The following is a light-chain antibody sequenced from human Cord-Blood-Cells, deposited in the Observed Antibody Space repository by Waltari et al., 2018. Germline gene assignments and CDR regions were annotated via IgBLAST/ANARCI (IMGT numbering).Light chain of an antibody. CDR2: EGS. Sequence: QSALTQPASVSGSPGQSIIISCTGTSSDVGSYKLAFWYQQHPGKAPKLMIYEGSKRPSGVSNRFSGSKSGNTASLTISGLQAEDEADYYCCSYAGSSTLVFGGGTKLTVL. J-gene: IGLJ2*01. CDR3: CSYAGSSTLV. CDR1: SSDVGSYKL. V-gene: IGLV2-23*01.